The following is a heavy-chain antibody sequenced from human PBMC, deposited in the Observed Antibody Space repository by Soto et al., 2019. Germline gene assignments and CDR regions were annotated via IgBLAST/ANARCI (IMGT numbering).Heavy chain of an antibody. CDR1: GGSISSDDYY. CDR3: AKSDYCSGGGCSLWFDP. J-gene: IGHJ5*02. CDR2: IYDSGST. Sequence: KSSETLSLTCTVSGGSISSDDYYWSWIRQPPGKGLEWIGYIYDSGSTYYNPSLKSRLTISVDTSKNQFSLKLNSVTAADTAVYFCAKSDYCSGGGCSLWFDPWGQGTLVTVSS. V-gene: IGHV4-30-4*01. D-gene: IGHD2-15*01.